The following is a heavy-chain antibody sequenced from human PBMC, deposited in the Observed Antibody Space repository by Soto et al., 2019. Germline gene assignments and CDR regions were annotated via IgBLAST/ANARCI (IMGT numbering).Heavy chain of an antibody. D-gene: IGHD1-1*01. CDR3: ARDLEDYMDV. J-gene: IGHJ6*03. CDR1: GFTFSSYS. Sequence: EVQLVESGGGLVKPGVSLRLSCAASGFTFSSYSMNWVRQAPGKGLEWVSSISSSSSYIYYADSVKGRFTISRDNAKNSLYMQMNSLRAEDTAVYYCARDLEDYMDVWGKGTTVTVSS. V-gene: IGHV3-21*01. CDR2: ISSSSSYI.